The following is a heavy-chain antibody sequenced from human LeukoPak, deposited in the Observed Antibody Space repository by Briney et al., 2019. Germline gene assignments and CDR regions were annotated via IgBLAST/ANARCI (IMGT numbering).Heavy chain of an antibody. CDR1: GGSISSGDYY. CDR2: ICYSGST. CDR3: ARATNFDWLSDNAPGFDY. Sequence: SETLSLTCTVSGGSISSGDYYWSWIRQPPGKGLEWIGYICYSGSTYYNPSLKSRVTISVDTSKNQFSLKLSSVTAADTAVYYCARATNFDWLSDNAPGFDYWGQGTLVTVSS. V-gene: IGHV4-30-4*01. J-gene: IGHJ4*02. D-gene: IGHD3-9*01.